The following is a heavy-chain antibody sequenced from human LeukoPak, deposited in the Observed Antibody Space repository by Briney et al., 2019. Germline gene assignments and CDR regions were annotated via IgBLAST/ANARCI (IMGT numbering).Heavy chain of an antibody. CDR1: GFTVSSNY. CDR2: IYSGGST. D-gene: IGHD1-26*01. Sequence: GGSLRLSCAASGFTVSSNYMSWVRQAPGKGLEWVSVIYSGGSTYCADSVKGRFTISRDNSKNTLYLQMNSLRAEDTAVYYCARDGSYSYFDYWGQGTLVTVSS. V-gene: IGHV3-53*01. J-gene: IGHJ4*02. CDR3: ARDGSYSYFDY.